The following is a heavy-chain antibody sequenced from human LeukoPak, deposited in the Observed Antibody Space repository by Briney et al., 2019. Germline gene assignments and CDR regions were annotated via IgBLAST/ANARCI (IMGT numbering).Heavy chain of an antibody. J-gene: IGHJ5*02. CDR2: IYYSGST. V-gene: IGHV4-59*01. CDR1: GGSISSYY. D-gene: IGHD3-16*02. Sequence: SETLSLTCTVSGGSISSYYWSWIRQPPGKGLEWIGYIYYSGSTNYNPSLKSRVTISVDTSKNQFSLKLSSVTAADTAVYYCARGSLTFGGVIVEKYNWFDPWGQGTLVTVSS. CDR3: ARGSLTFGGVIVEKYNWFDP.